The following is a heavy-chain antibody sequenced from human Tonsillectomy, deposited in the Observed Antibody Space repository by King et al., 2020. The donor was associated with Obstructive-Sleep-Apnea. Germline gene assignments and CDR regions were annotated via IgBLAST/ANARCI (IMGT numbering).Heavy chain of an antibody. J-gene: IGHJ4*02. CDR2: IKNKDNKYTT. V-gene: IGHV3-72*01. CDR3: AKDLGSPIVGTQ. D-gene: IGHD1-26*01. Sequence: VQLVESGGGLVQTGGSLRLSCAASGFTFSEHYMDWVRQAPGKGPEWVGRIKNKDNKYTTEYAASVKGRFTISRDDSQNSLYLQMNSLRNEDTAVYYCAKDLGSPIVGTQWGQGTPVTV. CDR1: GFTFSEHY.